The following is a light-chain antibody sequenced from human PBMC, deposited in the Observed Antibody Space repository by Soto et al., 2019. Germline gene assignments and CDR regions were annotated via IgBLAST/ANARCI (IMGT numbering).Light chain of an antibody. CDR1: SSNIGAGYD. V-gene: IGLV1-40*01. Sequence: QSVLTQPPSVSGAPGQRVTISCTGRSSNIGAGYDVHWYQQLPGTAPKLLMYGNSNRPSGVPDRFSGSKSGTSASLAITGLQAEDVADYYCQSYDSSLSVVFGGGTKLTVL. CDR2: GNS. J-gene: IGLJ2*01. CDR3: QSYDSSLSVV.